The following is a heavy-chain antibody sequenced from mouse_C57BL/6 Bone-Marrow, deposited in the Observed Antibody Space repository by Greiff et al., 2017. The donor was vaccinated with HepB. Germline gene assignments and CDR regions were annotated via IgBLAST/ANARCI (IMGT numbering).Heavy chain of an antibody. D-gene: IGHD1-1*01. Sequence: VQLQQPGAELVMPGASVKLSCKASGYTFTSYWMHWVKQRPGQGLEWIGEIDPSDSYTNYNQKFKGKSTLTVDKSSSTAYMQLSSLTSEDAAVYYCARSRVLRYHPEFAYWGQGTLVTVSA. CDR2: IDPSDSYT. V-gene: IGHV1-69*01. J-gene: IGHJ3*01. CDR3: ARSRVLRYHPEFAY. CDR1: GYTFTSYW.